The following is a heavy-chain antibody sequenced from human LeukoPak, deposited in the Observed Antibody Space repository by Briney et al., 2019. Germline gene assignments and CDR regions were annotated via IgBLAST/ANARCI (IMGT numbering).Heavy chain of an antibody. CDR3: ARGGVRGAARQFFY. D-gene: IGHD6-6*01. Sequence: SETLSLTCAVYGGSFSGYYWSWIRQPPGKGLEWIGEINHSGSTNYNPSLKSRVTISVDTSKNQFSLKLSSVTAADTAVYYCARGGVRGAARQFFYWGQGTLVTVSS. CDR1: GGSFSGYY. V-gene: IGHV4-34*01. J-gene: IGHJ4*02. CDR2: INHSGST.